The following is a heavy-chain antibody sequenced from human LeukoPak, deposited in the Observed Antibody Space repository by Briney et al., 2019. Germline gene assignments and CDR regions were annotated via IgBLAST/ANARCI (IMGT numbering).Heavy chain of an antibody. D-gene: IGHD6-13*01. J-gene: IGHJ6*02. CDR3: ARWQGDSSNWGRTRGYGMDV. CDR1: GGSIGSYY. Sequence: PSETLSLTCSVSGGSIGSYYWNWIRQPPGKGLEWIGCIHYSGYISYNPSLESRVTISADTSKDQFSLKVSSVTAADTALYYCARWQGDSSNWGRTRGYGMDVWGQGITVIVSS. V-gene: IGHV4-59*01. CDR2: IHYSGYI.